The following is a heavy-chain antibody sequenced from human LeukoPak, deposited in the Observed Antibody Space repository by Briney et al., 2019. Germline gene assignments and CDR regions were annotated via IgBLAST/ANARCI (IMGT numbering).Heavy chain of an antibody. J-gene: IGHJ3*02. CDR1: GGSISSYY. CDR3: ARDQRGYSYGGDAFDI. D-gene: IGHD5-18*01. Sequence: SETLSLTCTVSGGSISSYYWSWIRQPPGKGLEWIGYIYYSGSTNYNPSLKSRVTISVDTSKNQFSLKLSSVTAADTAVYYCARDQRGYSYGGDAFDIWGQGTMVTVSS. V-gene: IGHV4-59*12. CDR2: IYYSGST.